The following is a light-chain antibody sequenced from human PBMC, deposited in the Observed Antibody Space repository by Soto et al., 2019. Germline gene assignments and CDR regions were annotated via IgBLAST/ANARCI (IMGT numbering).Light chain of an antibody. Sequence: ERVMTQSPATLSVSPGERATLSCRASQSISSNLAWYQQKPGQAPRLLIYGASTRATGIPARFSGSGSGTEFTLTISSLQSEDFAVYYCQQYIYWPWTFGQGTKVEIK. V-gene: IGKV3-15*01. CDR3: QQYIYWPWT. CDR2: GAS. J-gene: IGKJ1*01. CDR1: QSISSN.